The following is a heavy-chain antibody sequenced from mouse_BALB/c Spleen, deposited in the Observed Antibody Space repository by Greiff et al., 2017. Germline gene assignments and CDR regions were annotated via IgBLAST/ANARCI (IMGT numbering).Heavy chain of an antibody. D-gene: IGHD2-1*01. J-gene: IGHJ3*01. CDR3: AREKNYGNSWFAY. V-gene: IGHV2-6-7*01. Sequence: VMLVESGPGLVAPSQSLSITCTVSGFSLTGYGVNWVRQPPGKGLEWLGMIWGDGSTDYNSALKSRLSISKDNSKSQVFLKMNSLQTDDTARYYCAREKNYGNSWFAYWGQGTLVTVSA. CDR1: GFSLTGYG. CDR2: IWGDGST.